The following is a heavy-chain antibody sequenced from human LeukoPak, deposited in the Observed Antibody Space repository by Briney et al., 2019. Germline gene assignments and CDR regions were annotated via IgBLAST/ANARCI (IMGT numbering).Heavy chain of an antibody. CDR2: IFYSGNT. V-gene: IGHV4-39*07. CDR1: GGSISSGSYY. Sequence: SETLSLTCTVSGGSISSGSYYWGWIRQPPGKGLEWIGTIFYSGNTYYNPSLKSRVTISVDTSKSQFSLKLSSVTAADTAVYYCARGQVGYYDSSGYYPKPNWFDPWGQGTLVTVSS. CDR3: ARGQVGYYDSSGYYPKPNWFDP. J-gene: IGHJ5*02. D-gene: IGHD3-22*01.